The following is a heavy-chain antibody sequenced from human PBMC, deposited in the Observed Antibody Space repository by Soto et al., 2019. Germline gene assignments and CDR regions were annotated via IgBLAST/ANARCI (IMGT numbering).Heavy chain of an antibody. J-gene: IGHJ6*02. CDR1: GDSVSSNSAA. CDR3: ARDGNNWNDGPLYYSGMDV. CDR2: TYYRSKWYN. D-gene: IGHD1-1*01. Sequence: SQTLSLTCAISGDSVSSNSAAWNWIRQSPSRGLEWLGRTYYRSKWYNDYAVSVKSRITINPDTSKNQFSLQLNSVTPEDTAVYYCARDGNNWNDGPLYYSGMDVWGQGTTVTVS. V-gene: IGHV6-1*01.